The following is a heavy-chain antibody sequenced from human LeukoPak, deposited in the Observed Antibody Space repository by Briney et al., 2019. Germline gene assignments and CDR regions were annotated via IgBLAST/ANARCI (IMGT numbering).Heavy chain of an antibody. V-gene: IGHV4-59*01. CDR3: ARLTSSWYQDWYFDL. D-gene: IGHD6-13*01. CDR1: GGSISTYY. Sequence: SETLSLTCTVSGGSISTYYWSWIRQPPGKGLEWIGFLYYSGGTNYNPSLKSRVSISVDTSKNQFSLRLSSVTAADTAVYYCARLTSSWYQDWYFDLWGRGTLVTVSS. J-gene: IGHJ2*01. CDR2: LYYSGGT.